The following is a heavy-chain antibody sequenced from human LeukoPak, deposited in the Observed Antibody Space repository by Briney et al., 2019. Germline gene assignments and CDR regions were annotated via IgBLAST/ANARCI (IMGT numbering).Heavy chain of an antibody. Sequence: GASVNVSCKASGGTFSSYAISWVRQAPGQGLEWMGGIIPIFGTANYAQKFQGRVTITADKSTSTAYMELSSLRSEDTAVYYCALYGSGSFYYYYGMDVWGKGTTVTVSS. CDR3: ALYGSGSFYYYYGMDV. J-gene: IGHJ6*04. V-gene: IGHV1-69*06. CDR1: GGTFSSYA. D-gene: IGHD3-10*01. CDR2: IIPIFGTA.